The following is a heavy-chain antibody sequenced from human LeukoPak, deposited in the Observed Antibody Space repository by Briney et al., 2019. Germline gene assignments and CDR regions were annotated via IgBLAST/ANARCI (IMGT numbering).Heavy chain of an antibody. CDR1: GFTFTSSA. J-gene: IGHJ6*03. V-gene: IGHV1-58*01. CDR3: AASIEYSSSSGYYYMDV. CDR2: IVVGSGNT. Sequence: GASVKVSCKASGFTFTSSAVQWVRQARGQRLEWIGWIVVGSGNTNYAQKFQERVTITRDMSTSTAYMELSSLRSEDTAVYYCAASIEYSSSSGYYYMDVWGKGTTVTVSS. D-gene: IGHD6-6*01.